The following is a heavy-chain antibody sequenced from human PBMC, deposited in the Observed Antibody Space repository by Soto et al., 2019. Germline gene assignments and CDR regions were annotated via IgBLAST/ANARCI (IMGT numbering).Heavy chain of an antibody. CDR3: ARGRYCSGGSCYSALDV. Sequence: QVQLVQSGAEVKKPGASVKVSCKASGYTFTSYDINWVRQATGQGLEWMGWMNPNSGTTGYAQKFQGRVTMTRNTSISTAYMELSSLRSEDTAVYYCARGRYCSGGSCYSALDVWGKGTTVTVSS. CDR1: GYTFTSYD. CDR2: MNPNSGTT. D-gene: IGHD2-15*01. J-gene: IGHJ6*04. V-gene: IGHV1-8*01.